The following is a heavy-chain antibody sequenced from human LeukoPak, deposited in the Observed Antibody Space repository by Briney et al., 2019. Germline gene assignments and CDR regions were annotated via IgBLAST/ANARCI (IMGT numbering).Heavy chain of an antibody. CDR3: ARYCGGDCYSGSFDY. Sequence: PSETLSLTCTVSGGSISNYYWSWIRQPPGKGLEWIGYIYYSGSTNYNPSLKSRVTISVDTSKNQFSLKLSSVTAADTAVYYCARYCGGDCYSGSFDYWGQGTLVTVSS. J-gene: IGHJ4*02. CDR1: GGSISNYY. CDR2: IYYSGST. V-gene: IGHV4-59*01. D-gene: IGHD2-21*02.